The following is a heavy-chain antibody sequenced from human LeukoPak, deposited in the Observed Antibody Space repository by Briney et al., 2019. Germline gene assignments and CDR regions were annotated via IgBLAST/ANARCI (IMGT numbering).Heavy chain of an antibody. CDR3: ARLRETLDY. Sequence: GRSLRLSSAASGFTFSSYGMHWVRQAPGKGLEWVAVIWYDGSNKYYADSVKGRFTISRDNSKNTLYLQMNSLRAEDTAVYYCARLRETLDYWGQGTLVTVSS. D-gene: IGHD1-26*01. J-gene: IGHJ4*02. CDR2: IWYDGSNK. V-gene: IGHV3-33*01. CDR1: GFTFSSYG.